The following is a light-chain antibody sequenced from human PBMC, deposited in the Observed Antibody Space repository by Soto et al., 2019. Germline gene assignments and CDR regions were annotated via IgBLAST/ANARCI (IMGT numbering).Light chain of an antibody. J-gene: IGKJ1*01. CDR2: GVS. CDR1: QSVTSNY. CDR3: QQYGISPRT. Sequence: EIVLTQSPDTLSLSPGERATRSCRASQSVTSNYLAWYQQKPGQAPRLLIYGVSSRATGIPDRFSGSGSGTDFTLTISRLEPGDFAVYYCQQYGISPRTFGQGTKVHIK. V-gene: IGKV3-20*01.